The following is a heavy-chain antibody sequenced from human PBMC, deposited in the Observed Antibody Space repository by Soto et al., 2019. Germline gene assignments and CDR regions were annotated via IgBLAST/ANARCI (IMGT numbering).Heavy chain of an antibody. CDR1: GFTFSSYS. CDR3: ARAYYGNYVVNY. D-gene: IGHD4-17*01. CDR2: IISSSSYI. J-gene: IGHJ4*02. V-gene: IGHV3-21*01. Sequence: EVQLVESGGGLVKPGGSLRLSCAASGFTFSSYSMNWVRQAPGKGLEWVSSIISSSSYIYYVDSVKGRFTISRDNAKNTLYLQMNSLRAEDTAVYYCARAYYGNYVVNYWGQGTLVTVSS.